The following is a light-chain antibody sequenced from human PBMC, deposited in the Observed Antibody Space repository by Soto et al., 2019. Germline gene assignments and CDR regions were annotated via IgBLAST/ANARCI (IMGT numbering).Light chain of an antibody. J-gene: IGKJ3*01. V-gene: IGKV3-20*01. CDR3: QQYGRSPFT. Sequence: PGDRATLSCRASQSVNLNYLAWYQQKPGQAPRLLIYGASSRATGIPDRFSGSGSGTEFTLTVSRLEPEDFAVYYCQQYGRSPFTFGPGTKVDIK. CDR2: GAS. CDR1: QSVNLNY.